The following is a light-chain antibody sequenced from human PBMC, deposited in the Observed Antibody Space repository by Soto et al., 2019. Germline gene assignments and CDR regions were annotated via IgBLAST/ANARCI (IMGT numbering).Light chain of an antibody. J-gene: IGLJ2*01. Sequence: QSVLTQPRSVSGSPGQSVTISCTGTGSDVGAYKYVSWYQQNPGKAPKLMIYDVSERPSGVPDRFSGPKSGNMASLTISGLQAEDEADYHCCAYEGSYNLVFGGGTKVTVL. CDR1: GSDVGAYKY. CDR2: DVS. CDR3: CAYEGSYNLV. V-gene: IGLV2-11*01.